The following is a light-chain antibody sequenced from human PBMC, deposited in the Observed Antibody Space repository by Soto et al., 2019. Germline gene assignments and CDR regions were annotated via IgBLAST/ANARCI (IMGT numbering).Light chain of an antibody. CDR3: QQYGSSLTWT. V-gene: IGKV3-20*01. Sequence: EIALTQSPGTLSLSPGERATLSCRASQSVSSSYLAWYQQKPGQAPRLLIYGASSRATGIPDRFSGSGSGTDFTLTISGLEPEDFAVYYCQQYGSSLTWTFGQGTKVDIK. CDR2: GAS. J-gene: IGKJ1*01. CDR1: QSVSSSY.